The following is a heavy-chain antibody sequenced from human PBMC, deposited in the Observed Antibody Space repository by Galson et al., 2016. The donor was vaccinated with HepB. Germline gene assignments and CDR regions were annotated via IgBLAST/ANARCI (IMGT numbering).Heavy chain of an antibody. CDR2: ISGSSGYR. CDR3: ARAVDSPLEVHFDY. J-gene: IGHJ4*02. Sequence: SLRLSCAASGFTFSDYYMSWIRQAPGKGLEWVSYISGSSGYRNYADTVKGRFTISRDNAKNSLYLQLNSLRAEDTAVYYCARAVDSPLEVHFDYWGQGTRVTVSS. V-gene: IGHV3-11*06. D-gene: IGHD5-18*01. CDR1: GFTFSDYY.